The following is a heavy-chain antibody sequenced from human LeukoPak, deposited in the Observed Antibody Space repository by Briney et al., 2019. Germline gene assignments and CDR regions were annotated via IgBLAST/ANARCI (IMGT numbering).Heavy chain of an antibody. CDR1: GYTFTSYY. J-gene: IGHJ4*02. CDR3: ARMGMVRGVITPFDY. D-gene: IGHD3-10*01. V-gene: IGHV1-46*01. CDR2: INPSGGST. Sequence: ASVKVSCKASGYTFTSYYMHWVRQAPGQGLEWMGIINPSGGSTSYAQKFQGRVTMTRDTSTSTVYMELSSLRSEDTAVYYCARMGMVRGVITPFDYWGQGILVTVSS.